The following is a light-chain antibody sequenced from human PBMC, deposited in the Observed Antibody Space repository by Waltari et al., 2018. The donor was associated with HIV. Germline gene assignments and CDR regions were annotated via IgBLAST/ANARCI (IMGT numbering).Light chain of an antibody. CDR2: EVH. V-gene: IGLV2-14*01. Sequence: HSALTQPAPVSGSPGQSLTISCTGSSTAIGFYNLVSWYQQHPGKAPQLIIYEVHSRPSGVPDRFSGSKSGNTASLTISMLQADDEADYYCSSYVNTDTLIFGGGTKLTVL. CDR1: STAIGFYNL. CDR3: SSYVNTDTLI. J-gene: IGLJ2*01.